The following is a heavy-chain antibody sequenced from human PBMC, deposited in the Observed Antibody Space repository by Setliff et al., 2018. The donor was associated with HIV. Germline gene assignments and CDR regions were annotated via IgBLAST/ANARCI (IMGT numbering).Heavy chain of an antibody. D-gene: IGHD6-13*01. CDR2: IIPMFDAP. CDR3: ARPIRAAAGNDAFHV. CDR1: GGTFSSYA. Sequence: SVMVSWKTSGGTFSSYAISWVRQAPGQGLEWMGGIIPMFDAPNYAQKFQGRVTITADESTSTAYMELSSLRSEDSAVYFCARPIRAAAGNDAFHVWGQGTMVTVSS. V-gene: IGHV1-69*13. J-gene: IGHJ3*01.